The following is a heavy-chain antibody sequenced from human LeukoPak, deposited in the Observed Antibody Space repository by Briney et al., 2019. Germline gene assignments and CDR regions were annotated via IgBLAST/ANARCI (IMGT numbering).Heavy chain of an antibody. Sequence: ASVKVSCKASGYTFTSYGISWVRQAPGQGLEWMGWINPNSGGTNYAQNFQGRVTMTRDTSISTAYMELSRLTSDDTAVYYCARDHCVTSGCYEDYYYGLDVWGQGTTVTVSS. D-gene: IGHD2-2*01. J-gene: IGHJ6*02. CDR1: GYTFTSYG. CDR3: ARDHCVTSGCYEDYYYGLDV. CDR2: INPNSGGT. V-gene: IGHV1-2*02.